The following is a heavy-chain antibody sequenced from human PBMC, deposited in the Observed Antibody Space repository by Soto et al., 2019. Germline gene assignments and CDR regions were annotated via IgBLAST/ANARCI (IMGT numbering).Heavy chain of an antibody. CDR1: GGSISSHY. J-gene: IGHJ4*02. D-gene: IGHD3-22*01. CDR3: ARDQNSSGYLDY. CDR2: IYYSGFT. Sequence: ASETLSLTCTVSGGSISSHYWSWIRQPPGKGLEWIGYIYYSGFTDYNPSLKSRVTISEDTSKNQFSLRLTSVTAADTAVYYCARDQNSSGYLDYWGQGILVTV. V-gene: IGHV4-59*11.